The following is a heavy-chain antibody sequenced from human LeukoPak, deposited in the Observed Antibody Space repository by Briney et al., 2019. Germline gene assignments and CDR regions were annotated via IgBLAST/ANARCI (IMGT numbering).Heavy chain of an antibody. J-gene: IGHJ4*02. CDR3: ARTSRSGHVGGYYFDY. CDR1: GGSISSSSYY. Sequence: SETLSLTCTVSGGSISSSSYYWGWIRQPPGKGLEWIGSIYCSGSTYYNPSLKSRVTISVDTSKNQFSLKLSSVTAADTAVYYCARTSRSGHVGGYYFDYWGQGTLVTVSS. D-gene: IGHD5-12*01. V-gene: IGHV4-39*01. CDR2: IYCSGST.